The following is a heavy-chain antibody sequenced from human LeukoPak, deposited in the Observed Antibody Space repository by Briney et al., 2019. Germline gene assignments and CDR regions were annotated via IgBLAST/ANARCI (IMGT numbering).Heavy chain of an antibody. V-gene: IGHV1-69*13. J-gene: IGHJ4*02. CDR1: GGTFSSYA. CDR2: IIPIFGTA. D-gene: IGHD6-19*01. Sequence: SVKVSCKASGGTFSSYAISWVRQAPGQGLEWMGGIIPIFGTANYAQKFQGRVTITADESTSTAYMELSSLRSEDTAVYYCARGLSNRAYSSGWYRVYYFDYWGQGTLVTVSS. CDR3: ARGLSNRAYSSGWYRVYYFDY.